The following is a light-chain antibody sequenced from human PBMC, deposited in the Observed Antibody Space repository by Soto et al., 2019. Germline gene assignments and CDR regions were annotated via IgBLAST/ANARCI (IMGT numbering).Light chain of an antibody. Sequence: QSALTQPASVSGSPGQTITISCTGTSSDVGGYNYVSWYQHNPGKAPKLLTYEVSNRPSGVSDRFSGSKSDNVASLTISGLQAEDEADYYCSSYTSTNTPVVFGGGTKVAVL. CDR2: EVS. CDR1: SSDVGGYNY. V-gene: IGLV2-14*01. J-gene: IGLJ2*01. CDR3: SSYTSTNTPVV.